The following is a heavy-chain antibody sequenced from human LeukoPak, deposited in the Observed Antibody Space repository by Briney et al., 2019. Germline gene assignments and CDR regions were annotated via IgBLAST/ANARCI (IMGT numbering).Heavy chain of an antibody. D-gene: IGHD3-3*01. Sequence: ASVKVSCKASGYTFTSYGTSWVRQAPGQGLEWTGWISAYNGNTNYAQKLQGRVTMTTDTSTSTAYMELRSLRSDDTAVYYCARGGQRITIFGVVPHDAFDIWGQGTMVTVSS. CDR3: ARGGQRITIFGVVPHDAFDI. V-gene: IGHV1-18*01. J-gene: IGHJ3*02. CDR2: ISAYNGNT. CDR1: GYTFTSYG.